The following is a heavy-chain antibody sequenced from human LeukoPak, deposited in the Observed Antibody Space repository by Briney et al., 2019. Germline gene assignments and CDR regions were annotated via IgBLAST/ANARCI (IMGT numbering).Heavy chain of an antibody. V-gene: IGHV1-2*05. CDR2: INPNSGGT. J-gene: IGHJ4*02. D-gene: IGHD2-15*01. Sequence: ASVKVSCKASGYTFTGYYMHWVRQAPGQGLEWMGRINPNSGGTNYAQKFQGRVTMTRDTSISTAYMELSRLRSDDTGVYYCARERAVQGYCSGGSCYINDYWGQGTLVTVSS. CDR1: GYTFTGYY. CDR3: ARERAVQGYCSGGSCYINDY.